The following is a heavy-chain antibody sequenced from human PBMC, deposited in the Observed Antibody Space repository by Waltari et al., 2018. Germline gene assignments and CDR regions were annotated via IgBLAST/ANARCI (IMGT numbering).Heavy chain of an antibody. CDR1: GFTFTDYH. J-gene: IGHJ4*02. D-gene: IGHD2-8*01. CDR3: VTDFIVPPPVKRTLCY. CDR2: VVPEEGNT. V-gene: IGHV1-69-2*01. Sequence: EVQLVQSGAEVKKPGTTVKISCKVSGFTFTDYHMHWVKQAHGKELEWTGVVVPEEGNTKYAEKFRGRSIFSADTSADTAYMELSILISEYTALYYCVTDFIVPPPVKRTLCYWGQGTLVTVSS.